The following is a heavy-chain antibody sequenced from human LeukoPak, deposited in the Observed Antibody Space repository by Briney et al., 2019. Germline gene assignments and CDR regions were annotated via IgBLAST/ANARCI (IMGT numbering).Heavy chain of an antibody. CDR3: ARLPQLGEGWYYYGMDV. D-gene: IGHD6-13*01. CDR1: GFTVSSNY. CDR2: IYHSGST. Sequence: PGGSLRLSCAASGFTVSSNYMSWVRQPPGKGLEWIGEIYHSGSTNYNPSLKSRVTISVDKSKNQFSLKLNSVTAADTAVYYCARLPQLGEGWYYYGMDVWGQGTTVTVSS. J-gene: IGHJ6*02. V-gene: IGHV4-4*02.